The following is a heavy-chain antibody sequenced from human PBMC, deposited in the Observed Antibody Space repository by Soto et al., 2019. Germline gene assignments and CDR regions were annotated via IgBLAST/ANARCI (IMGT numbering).Heavy chain of an antibody. J-gene: IGHJ4*02. V-gene: IGHV3-30-3*01. Sequence: QVQLVESGGGVVHPGRSLRLSCAASGFPFSSYAMHWVGQAPGKGLELVAVISYDGSNKYYADSVKGRFTISRDNSKNTLYLQMNSLRDEDTAVYYCARDKDKYCSSSWEYLGQGTLVTVSS. CDR1: GFPFSSYA. D-gene: IGHD6-6*01. CDR2: ISYDGSNK. CDR3: ARDKDKYCSSSWEY.